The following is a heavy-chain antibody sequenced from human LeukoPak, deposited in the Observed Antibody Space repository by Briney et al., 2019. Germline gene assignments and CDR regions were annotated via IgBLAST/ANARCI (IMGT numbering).Heavy chain of an antibody. V-gene: IGHV4-39*01. CDR2: IYYSGST. J-gene: IGHJ4*02. Sequence: PSETLSLTCTVSGGSISSSSYYWGWIRQPPGKGLEWIGSIYYSGSTYYNPSLKSRVTISVDTSKNQFSLKLSSVTAADTAAYYCARLVRGVILGSYYFDYWGQGTLVTVSS. CDR3: ARLVRGVILGSYYFDY. D-gene: IGHD3-10*01. CDR1: GGSISSSSYY.